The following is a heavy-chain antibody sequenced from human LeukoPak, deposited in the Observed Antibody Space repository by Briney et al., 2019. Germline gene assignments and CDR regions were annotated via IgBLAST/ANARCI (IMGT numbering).Heavy chain of an antibody. CDR1: GGSISSYY. CDR2: IYYSGST. Sequence: SETLSLTCTVSGGSISSYYWSWIRQPPGEGLEWIGYIYYSGSTNYNPSLKSRVTISVDTSKNQFSLKLSSVTAADTAVYYCAGTYYYDSSPTYWGQGTLVTVSS. D-gene: IGHD3-22*01. J-gene: IGHJ4*02. CDR3: AGTYYYDSSPTY. V-gene: IGHV4-59*08.